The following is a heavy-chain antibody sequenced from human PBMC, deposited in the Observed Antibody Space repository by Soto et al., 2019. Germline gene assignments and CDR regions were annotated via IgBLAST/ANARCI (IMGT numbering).Heavy chain of an antibody. CDR1: GYTFTNYG. CDR3: SRERPYGSGSYYNVRRFDY. V-gene: IGHV1-18*01. J-gene: IGHJ4*02. Sequence: ASVKVSCKAAGYTFTNYGISWVRQAPGQGLEWMGWNVTYNSNTQSTQKLQGRVTMTTDTSTSTAYMELRSLRSDDTAVYYCSRERPYGSGSYYNVRRFDYWGQGTLVTSPQ. CDR2: NVTYNSNT. D-gene: IGHD3-10*01.